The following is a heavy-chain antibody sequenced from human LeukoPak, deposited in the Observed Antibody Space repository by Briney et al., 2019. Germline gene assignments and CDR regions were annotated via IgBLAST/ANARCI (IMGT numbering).Heavy chain of an antibody. V-gene: IGHV3-30*02. J-gene: IGHJ1*01. CDR3: AKDEAQYFQH. Sequence: PGGSLRLSCAASGFTFSNYGTHWVRQAPGKGLEWVAFIRNDDGSNKYYADSVKGRFTISRDNSKNTVRLQMNSLRVEDTAVYYCAKDEAQYFQHWGQGTLVTVSA. CDR2: IRNDDGSNK. CDR1: GFTFSNYG.